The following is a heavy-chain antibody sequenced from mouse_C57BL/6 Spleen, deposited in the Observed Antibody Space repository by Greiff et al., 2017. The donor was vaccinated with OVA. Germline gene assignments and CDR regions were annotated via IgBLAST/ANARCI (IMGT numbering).Heavy chain of an antibody. Sequence: EVQGVESGGGLVKPGGSLKLSCAASGFTFSSYAMSWVRQTPEKRLEWVATISDGGSYTYYPDNVKGRFTISRDNAKNNLYLQMSHLKSEDTAMYYCARDRAARSLFDYWGQGTTLTVSS. V-gene: IGHV5-4*01. CDR1: GFTFSSYA. CDR2: ISDGGSYT. CDR3: ARDRAARSLFDY. D-gene: IGHD6-1*01. J-gene: IGHJ2*01.